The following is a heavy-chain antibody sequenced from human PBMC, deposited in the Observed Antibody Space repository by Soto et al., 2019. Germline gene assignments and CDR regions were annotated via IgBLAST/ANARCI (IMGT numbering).Heavy chain of an antibody. D-gene: IGHD3-10*01. CDR2: IDWDDEK. CDR1: GFSLTTSGVR. J-gene: IGHJ4*02. CDR3: ARMGYYGSGRYFDN. Sequence: SGPTLVNPTQTLTLTCTFSGFSLTTSGVRVTWIRQPPGRALEWLARIDWDDEKFYSTSLETRLTISKDTSKNQVVLTVTNMDPVDTGTYYCARMGYYGSGRYFDNWSQGTLVTVSS. V-gene: IGHV2-70*04.